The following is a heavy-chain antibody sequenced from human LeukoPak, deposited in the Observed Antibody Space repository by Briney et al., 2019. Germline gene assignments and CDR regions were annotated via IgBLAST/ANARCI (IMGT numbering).Heavy chain of an antibody. CDR1: GYSISSGYY. D-gene: IGHD1-26*01. J-gene: IGHJ5*02. V-gene: IGHV4-38-2*02. CDR2: IYHGGST. CDR3: ARDIQAVSGSYPRTRFDP. Sequence: PSETLSLTCTVSGYSISSGYYWGWIQQPPGKGLEWIGTIYHGGSTYYNPSLKSRITISVDTSKNQFSLKLSSVTAADTAVYYCARDIQAVSGSYPRTRFDPWGQGTLVTVSS.